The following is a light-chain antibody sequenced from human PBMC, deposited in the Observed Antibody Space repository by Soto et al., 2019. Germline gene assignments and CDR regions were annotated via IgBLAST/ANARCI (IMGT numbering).Light chain of an antibody. CDR1: QGISSY. CDR3: QQRNIYPIT. J-gene: IGKJ5*01. V-gene: IGKV1-9*01. Sequence: DIQLTQSPYFLSASVGDRVTITCRSRQGISSYLAWYQQKPEKPHKLLIYVASTLQSGVPSRFNGRRSGTEFTLTVSSLQPEDYATYYFQQRNIYPITLDQGTRLEIK. CDR2: VAS.